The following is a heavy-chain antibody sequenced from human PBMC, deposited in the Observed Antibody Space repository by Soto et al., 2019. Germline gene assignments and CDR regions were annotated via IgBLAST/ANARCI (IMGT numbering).Heavy chain of an antibody. D-gene: IGHD2-21*02. Sequence: GASVKVSCKASGGTFSSYAISWVRQAPGQGLEWMGWISAYNGNTNYAQKLKGRVTMTTDTSTSTAYMELRSLRTDDTAVYYCARDFVGVTTNWFDPWGQGTLVTVSS. CDR1: GGTFSSYA. V-gene: IGHV1-18*01. CDR3: ARDFVGVTTNWFDP. CDR2: ISAYNGNT. J-gene: IGHJ5*02.